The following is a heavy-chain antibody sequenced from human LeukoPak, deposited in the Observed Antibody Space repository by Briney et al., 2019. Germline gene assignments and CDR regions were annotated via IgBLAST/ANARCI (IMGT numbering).Heavy chain of an antibody. V-gene: IGHV5-51*01. Sequence: GESLKISCKGSGYSFTSYWIGWVRQMPGKGLEWMGIIYPGDSDTRYSPSFQGQVTISADKSISTAYLQWSSLKASDTAMYYCARHVYDYYDIYYYMDVWGKGTTVTVSS. J-gene: IGHJ6*03. D-gene: IGHD3-22*01. CDR3: ARHVYDYYDIYYYMDV. CDR1: GYSFTSYW. CDR2: IYPGDSDT.